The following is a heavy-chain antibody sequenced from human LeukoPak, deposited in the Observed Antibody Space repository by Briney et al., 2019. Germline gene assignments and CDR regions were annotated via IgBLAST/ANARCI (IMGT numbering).Heavy chain of an antibody. D-gene: IGHD3-10*01. CDR2: ITSRSTI. CDR1: GFSFSSYG. V-gene: IGHV3-48*02. Sequence: PGGSLRLSCAASGFSFSSYGMNWVRQAPGKGLEWVSYITSRSTIYYADSVKGRFTISRDNAKNSLYLQMNIMRDDDTAVYYCARRVSGSYLYYWGQGTLVTVSS. J-gene: IGHJ4*02. CDR3: ARRVSGSYLYY.